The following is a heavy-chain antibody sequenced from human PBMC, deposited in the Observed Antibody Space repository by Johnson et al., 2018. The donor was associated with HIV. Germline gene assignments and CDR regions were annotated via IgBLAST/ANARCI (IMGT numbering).Heavy chain of an antibody. J-gene: IGHJ3*02. CDR1: GFTFSSYA. CDR2: ISYDASNE. Sequence: QVQLVESGGGVVQPGRSLRLSCAASGFTFSSYAMHWVRQAPGKGLECVALISYDASNEYYADSAKGRFTISRDNSRNTLFLQINSLGFEDTAAYYCARGVKQQLSVVDAFGIWGQGTMVTVSS. V-gene: IGHV3-30-3*01. CDR3: ARGVKQQLSVVDAFGI. D-gene: IGHD6-13*01.